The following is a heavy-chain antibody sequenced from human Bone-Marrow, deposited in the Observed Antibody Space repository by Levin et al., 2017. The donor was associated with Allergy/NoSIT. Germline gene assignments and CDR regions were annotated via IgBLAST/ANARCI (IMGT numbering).Heavy chain of an antibody. CDR1: GFTFSTYW. Sequence: GGSLRLSCAASGFTFSTYWMSWVRQAPGKGLEWVANIKQDGSEKYYVDSGKGRFTISRDNAKDSLYLQMNSLRAEDTAVYYCARCRGGGYCNGGNAYWGQGTLVTVSS. V-gene: IGHV3-7*01. D-gene: IGHD2-15*01. CDR2: IKQDGSEK. CDR3: ARCRGGGYCNGGNAY. J-gene: IGHJ4*02.